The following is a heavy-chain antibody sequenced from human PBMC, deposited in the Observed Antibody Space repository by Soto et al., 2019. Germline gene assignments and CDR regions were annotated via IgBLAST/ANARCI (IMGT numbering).Heavy chain of an antibody. CDR2: IYHGGST. V-gene: IGHV4-38-2*01. CDR1: GYPIRSGYY. J-gene: IGHJ5*02. CDR3: ARVGLWIPYYYDSRPYTFENWFDP. Sequence: SETMSLTCAVSGYPIRSGYYCGCLRQPPGEGLEWIGSIYHGGSTYYDPSLNSRVTLSIDMTNNHVSLILNSVTAADTAFYYCARVGLWIPYYYDSRPYTFENWFDPWGQGTLVTVSS. D-gene: IGHD3-22*01.